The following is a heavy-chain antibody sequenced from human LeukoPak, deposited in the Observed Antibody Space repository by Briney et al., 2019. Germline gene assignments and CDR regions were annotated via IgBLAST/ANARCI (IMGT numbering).Heavy chain of an antibody. CDR2: ISGSGDNT. CDR3: AKDRFSCSGGSCYANWFAP. D-gene: IGHD2-15*01. V-gene: IGHV3-23*01. CDR1: GFTFSSYA. Sequence: GGSLRLSCAASGFTFSSYAMNWVRQAPGKGLEWVSAISGSGDNTHYADSVKGRFTISRDNSQNTLYLQMNSLRAEDTAVYYCAKDRFSCSGGSCYANWFAPWGQGTLVTVSS. J-gene: IGHJ5*02.